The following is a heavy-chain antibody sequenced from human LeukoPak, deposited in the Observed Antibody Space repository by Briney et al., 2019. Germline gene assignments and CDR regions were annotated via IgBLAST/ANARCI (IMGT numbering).Heavy chain of an antibody. CDR1: GGTFNNSA. CDR3: ARDVHGDYGSGWFDP. J-gene: IGHJ5*02. V-gene: IGHV1-69*05. CDR2: IMPLFGTA. D-gene: IGHD4-17*01. Sequence: ASVKVSCKTSGGTFNNSAISWVRQAPGQGLEWLEGIMPLFGTAGYAQKFQGRVTITKDESTRTVYLELTSLTSDDTAVYYCARDVHGDYGSGWFDPWGQGTLVSVSS.